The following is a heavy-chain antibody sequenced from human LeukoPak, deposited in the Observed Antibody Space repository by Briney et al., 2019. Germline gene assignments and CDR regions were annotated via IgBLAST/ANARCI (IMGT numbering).Heavy chain of an antibody. CDR2: VYSSGST. CDR1: GGSISSYY. J-gene: IGHJ4*02. Sequence: PSETLSLTCTVSGGSISSYYWNWIRQPPGKGLEWIGYVYSSGSTYYNPSLKSRVTISVDTSKNQFSLKLNSVTAADTAVYYCARRMSHLYNFEYWGQGTLVTVSS. V-gene: IGHV4-59*08. D-gene: IGHD5-24*01. CDR3: ARRMSHLYNFEY.